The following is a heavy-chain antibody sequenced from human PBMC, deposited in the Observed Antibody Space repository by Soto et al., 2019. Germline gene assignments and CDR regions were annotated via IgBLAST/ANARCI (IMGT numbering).Heavy chain of an antibody. CDR3: ARRSAIAAAGTLTYYYYYYMDV. CDR1: GGSISSYY. V-gene: IGHV4-59*08. Sequence: SETLSLTCTVSGGSISSYYWSWIRQPPGKGLEWIGYIYYSGSTNYNPSLKSRVTISVDTSKNQFSLNLSSVTAADTAVYYCARRSAIAAAGTLTYYYYYYMDVWGKGTTVTVSS. J-gene: IGHJ6*03. D-gene: IGHD6-13*01. CDR2: IYYSGST.